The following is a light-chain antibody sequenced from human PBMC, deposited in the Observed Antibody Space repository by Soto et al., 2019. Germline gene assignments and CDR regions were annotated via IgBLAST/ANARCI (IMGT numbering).Light chain of an antibody. CDR1: SSDVGGYNF. CDR3: SSYSGSDNFVV. V-gene: IGLV2-8*01. J-gene: IGLJ2*01. CDR2: EVI. Sequence: QSALTQPPSASGSPGQSVTISCAGTSSDVGGYNFVSWYQQHPGKVPKLMIYEVIKRPSGVPDRFSGSKSGNTASLTVSGLNAEDEADYYCSSYSGSDNFVVFGGGTKLTVL.